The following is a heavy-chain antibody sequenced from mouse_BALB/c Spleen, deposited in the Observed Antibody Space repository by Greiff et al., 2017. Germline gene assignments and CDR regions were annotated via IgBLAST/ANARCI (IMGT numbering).Heavy chain of an antibody. D-gene: IGHD1-1*01. CDR3: AREGYYGTAY. CDR1: GFTFSSYT. V-gene: IGHV5-12-2*01. J-gene: IGHJ3*01. Sequence: EVHLVESGGGLVQPGGSLKLSCAASGFTFSSYTMSWVRQTPEKRLEWVAYISNGGGSTYYPDTVKGRFTISRDNAKNTLYLQMSSLKSEDTAMYYCAREGYYGTAYWGQGTLVTVSA. CDR2: ISNGGGST.